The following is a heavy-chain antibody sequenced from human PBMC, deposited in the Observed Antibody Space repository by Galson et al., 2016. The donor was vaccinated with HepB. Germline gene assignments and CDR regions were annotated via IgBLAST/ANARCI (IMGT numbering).Heavy chain of an antibody. V-gene: IGHV3-21*01. CDR2: ISYSSSYM. J-gene: IGHJ4*02. CDR3: ARDRGGGAPKLVIFDY. D-gene: IGHD3-16*01. CDR1: GFTFSSYS. Sequence: SLRLSCAASGFTFSSYSIHWVRQALGKGLEWVSSISYSSSYMPYADAVKGRFTISGDNAKNSLYLQMNSLGAADPAVYFCARDRGGGAPKLVIFDYWGQGTLVTVSS.